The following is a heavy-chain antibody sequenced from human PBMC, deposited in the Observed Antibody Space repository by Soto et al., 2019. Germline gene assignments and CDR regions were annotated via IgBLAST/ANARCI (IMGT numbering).Heavy chain of an antibody. CDR2: ISYDGSNK. V-gene: IGHV3-30*18. CDR1: GLSFSISG. D-gene: IGHD5-12*01. CDR3: AKAVEMATIPYYYYYGMDV. J-gene: IGHJ6*02. Sequence: PGGSLRLSCAASGLSFSISGVHWVRKAPGKGLEWVAVISYDGSNKYYADSVKGRFTISRDNSKNTLYLQMNSLRAEDTAVYYCAKAVEMATIPYYYYYGMDVWGQGTTVTVSS.